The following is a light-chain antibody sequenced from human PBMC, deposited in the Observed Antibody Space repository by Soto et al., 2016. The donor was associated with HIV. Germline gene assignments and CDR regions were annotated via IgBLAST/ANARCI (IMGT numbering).Light chain of an antibody. Sequence: SYELTQPPSVSVAPGKTARITCGGDNVGTKSVHWHQQRPGQAPVLVVFDDSDRPSGIPDRFSGSKSGNTATLSINRVDAGDEADYYCQLWDTTDHRVVFGGGTKLTVL. CDR3: QLWDTTDHRVV. CDR1: NVGTKS. J-gene: IGLJ2*01. CDR2: DDS. V-gene: IGLV3-21*03.